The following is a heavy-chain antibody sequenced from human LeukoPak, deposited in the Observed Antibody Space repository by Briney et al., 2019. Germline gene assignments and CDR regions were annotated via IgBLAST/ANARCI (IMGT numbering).Heavy chain of an antibody. CDR1: GGSISSYY. V-gene: IGHV4-59*01. CDR2: IYYSGST. Sequence: SETLSLTCTVSGGSISSYYWSWIRQPPGKGLEWIGYIYYSGSTNYNPSLKSRVTISVDTSKNQFSLKLSSVTAADTAVHYCVRTDSSSWYWYFDLWGRGTLVTVSS. CDR3: VRTDSSSWYWYFDL. D-gene: IGHD6-13*01. J-gene: IGHJ2*01.